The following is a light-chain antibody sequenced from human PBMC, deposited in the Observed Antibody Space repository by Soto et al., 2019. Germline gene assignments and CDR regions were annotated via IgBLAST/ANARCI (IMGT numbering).Light chain of an antibody. Sequence: EIVLTQSPATLSLSPGERVILSCRASQRISNDLAWYQQKAGQAPRLLIYDASTRATGIPARFSGSGSGTEFTLTISSLQTEDFAVYYCQQYDSPRWTFGQGTKVDI. J-gene: IGKJ1*01. CDR2: DAS. CDR3: QQYDSPRWT. CDR1: QRISND. V-gene: IGKV3-15*01.